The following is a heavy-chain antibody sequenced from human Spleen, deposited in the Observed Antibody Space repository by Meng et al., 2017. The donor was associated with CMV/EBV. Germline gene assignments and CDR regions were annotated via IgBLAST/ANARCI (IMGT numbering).Heavy chain of an antibody. CDR3: ARDLQAYCGGDCYHDAFDI. CDR1: EFTFSSYS. Sequence: GESLKISCAASEFTFSSYSMNWVRQAPGKGLEWVSSISSSSSYIYYADSVKGRFTISRDNAKNSLYLQMNSLRAEDTAVYYCARDLQAYCGGDCYHDAFDIWGQGTMVTVSS. V-gene: IGHV3-21*01. J-gene: IGHJ3*02. CDR2: ISSSSSYI. D-gene: IGHD2-21*01.